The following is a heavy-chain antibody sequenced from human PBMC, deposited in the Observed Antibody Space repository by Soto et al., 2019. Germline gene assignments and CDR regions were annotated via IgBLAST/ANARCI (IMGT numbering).Heavy chain of an antibody. D-gene: IGHD6-19*01. CDR1: GYTFTSYG. J-gene: IGHJ2*01. V-gene: IGHV1-18*01. CDR2: ISAYNGNT. Sequence: QVQLVQHGAEVKKPGASVKVSCKASGYTFTSYGISWVRQAPGQGLEWMGWISAYNGNTNYAQKVQSRVTMTTDTSTSIAYMELRSRRSDGTAVYYCARESSVWYYCDLWGRGALVTVSS. CDR3: ARESSVWYYCDL.